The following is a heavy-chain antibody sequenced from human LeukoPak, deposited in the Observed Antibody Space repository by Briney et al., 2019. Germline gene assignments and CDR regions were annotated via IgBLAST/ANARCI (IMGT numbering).Heavy chain of an antibody. CDR2: IKQDGSVK. V-gene: IGHV3-7*04. Sequence: GGSLRLSCAASGFIFSTYWMTWVRQAPGKGLEWVANIKQDGSVKYCVDSVKGRFTIPRDNAKNSLYLQMNSLRAEDTAVYYCVRHPSARFDYWGQGTLVTVSS. CDR3: VRHPSARFDY. J-gene: IGHJ4*02. CDR1: GFIFSTYW. D-gene: IGHD1-26*01.